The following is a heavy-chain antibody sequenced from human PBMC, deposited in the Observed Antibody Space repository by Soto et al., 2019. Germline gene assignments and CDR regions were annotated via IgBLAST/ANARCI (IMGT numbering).Heavy chain of an antibody. CDR1: GGSFSGYY. Sequence: PSETLSLTCAVYGGSFSGYYWSWIRQPPGKGLEWIGEINHSGSTNYNPSLKSRVTISVDTSKNQFSLKLSSVTAADTAVYYCARGDGEKYYYGSRSSWYFDYWGQGPLVTVPS. CDR3: ARGDGEKYYYGSRSSWYFDY. V-gene: IGHV4-34*01. D-gene: IGHD3-10*01. J-gene: IGHJ4*02. CDR2: INHSGST.